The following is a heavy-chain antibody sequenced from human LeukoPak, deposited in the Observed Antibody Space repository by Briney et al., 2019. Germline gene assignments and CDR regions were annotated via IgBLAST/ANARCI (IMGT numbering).Heavy chain of an antibody. J-gene: IGHJ4*02. CDR2: ISSSSSYT. CDR1: GFTFSDYY. Sequence: GGSLRLSCAASGFTFSDYYISWIRQAPGKGLEWVSYISSSSSYTNYADSVKGRFTISRDNAKNSLYLQMNSLRAEDTAVYYCARGLTPDDIVVVPADWGQGTLVTVSS. CDR3: ARGLTPDDIVVVPAD. D-gene: IGHD2-2*01. V-gene: IGHV3-11*05.